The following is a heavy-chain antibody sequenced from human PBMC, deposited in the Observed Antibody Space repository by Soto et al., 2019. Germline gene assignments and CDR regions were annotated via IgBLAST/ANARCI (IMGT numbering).Heavy chain of an antibody. CDR1: GFTFSSYG. D-gene: IGHD2-2*01. V-gene: IGHV3-33*01. Sequence: GGSLRLSCAASGFTFSSYGMHWVRQAPGKGLEWVAVIWYDGSNKYYADSVKGRFTISRDNSKNTLYLQMNSLRAEDTAVYYCARDPHLVVVPAVFVYFDYWGQGTLVTVSS. CDR2: IWYDGSNK. CDR3: ARDPHLVVVPAVFVYFDY. J-gene: IGHJ4*02.